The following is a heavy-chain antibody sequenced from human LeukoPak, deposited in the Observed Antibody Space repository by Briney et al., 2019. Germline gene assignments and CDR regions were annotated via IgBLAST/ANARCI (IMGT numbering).Heavy chain of an antibody. D-gene: IGHD6-6*01. V-gene: IGHV4-39*01. CDR1: GGSISSSSYY. CDR3: ARRGRDSSSSLIFDY. Sequence: PSETLSLTCTVSGGSISSSSYYWGWISQPPGKGLEWIGSIYYSGSTYYNPSLKSRVTISVDTSKNQFSLKLSSVTAADTAVYYCARRGRDSSSSLIFDYWGQGTLVTVSS. CDR2: IYYSGST. J-gene: IGHJ4*02.